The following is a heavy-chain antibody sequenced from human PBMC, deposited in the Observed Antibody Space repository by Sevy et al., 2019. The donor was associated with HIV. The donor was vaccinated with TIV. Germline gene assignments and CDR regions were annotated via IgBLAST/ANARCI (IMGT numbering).Heavy chain of an antibody. Sequence: GGSLRLSCAASGFTFSNAWMSWVRQAPGKGLEWVGRIKSKTDGGTTDYAAPVKGRFTISRDDSKNTLYLQMNSLKTHDTAVYYCTTGCGYCSGGSCYCPPEMGEYFQHWGQGTLVTVSS. CDR3: TTGCGYCSGGSCYCPPEMGEYFQH. CDR1: GFTFSNAW. CDR2: IKSKTDGGTT. J-gene: IGHJ1*01. V-gene: IGHV3-15*01. D-gene: IGHD2-15*01.